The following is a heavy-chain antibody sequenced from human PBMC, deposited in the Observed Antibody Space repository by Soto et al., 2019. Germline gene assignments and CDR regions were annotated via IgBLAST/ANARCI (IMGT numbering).Heavy chain of an antibody. CDR2: IYYSGST. D-gene: IGHD6-13*01. CDR1: GGSLNIYIYY. V-gene: IGHV4-39*01. CDR3: ARRRYSISWNWYAP. Sequence: SETLSLPCTVSGGSLNIYIYYWGWTRHPPGKGLECIRDIYYSGSTYYNPALKSRVTRCVDMPNNQFILKQSSVTAADMAVYYCARRRYSISWNWYAPLGQGSPVTVS. J-gene: IGHJ5*02.